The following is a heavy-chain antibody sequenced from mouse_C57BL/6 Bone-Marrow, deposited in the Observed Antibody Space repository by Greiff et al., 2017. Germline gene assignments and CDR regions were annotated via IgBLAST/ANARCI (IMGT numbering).Heavy chain of an antibody. CDR3: ARSYYSNYWYFDV. Sequence: EVQRVESGGGLVQPGGSLKLSCAASGFTFSDYYMYWVRQTPEKRLEWVAYISNGGGSTYYPDTVKGRFTISRDNAKNTLYLQMSRLKSEDTAMYYCARSYYSNYWYFDVWGTGTTVTVSS. V-gene: IGHV5-12*01. D-gene: IGHD2-5*01. J-gene: IGHJ1*03. CDR2: ISNGGGST. CDR1: GFTFSDYY.